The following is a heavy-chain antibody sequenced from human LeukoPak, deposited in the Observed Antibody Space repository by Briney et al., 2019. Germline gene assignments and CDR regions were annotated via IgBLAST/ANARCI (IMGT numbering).Heavy chain of an antibody. CDR1: GDSISSYY. V-gene: IGHV4-59*12. J-gene: IGHJ4*02. D-gene: IGHD3-22*01. CDR3: TRWPPTYYYDSSGYYYDDY. Sequence: SETLSLTCTVSGDSISSYYWSWIRQPPGKGLEWIGYIYYSGSTNYNPSLKSRVTISVDRSKNQFSLKLSSVTAADTAVYYCTRWPPTYYYDSSGYYYDDYWGQGTLVTVSS. CDR2: IYYSGST.